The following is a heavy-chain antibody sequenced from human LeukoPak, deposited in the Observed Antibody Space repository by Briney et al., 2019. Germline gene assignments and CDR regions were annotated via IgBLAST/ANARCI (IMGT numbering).Heavy chain of an antibody. Sequence: TGGSLRLSCAASGFTFDDYTMHWVRQAPGKGLEWVSLISWDGGSTYYADSVKGRFTISRDNSKNSLYLQMNSLRTEDTALYYCATGNYIDYWGQGTLVTVSS. V-gene: IGHV3-43*01. J-gene: IGHJ4*02. CDR2: ISWDGGST. D-gene: IGHD1-7*01. CDR3: ATGNYIDY. CDR1: GFTFDDYT.